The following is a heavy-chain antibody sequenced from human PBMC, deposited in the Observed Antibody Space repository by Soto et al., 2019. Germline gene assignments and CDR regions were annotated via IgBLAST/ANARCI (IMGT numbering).Heavy chain of an antibody. CDR1: GFTFSDYA. V-gene: IGHV3-23*01. CDR3: AKDGGRFFNEFET. CDR2: IKASAE. J-gene: IGHJ3*02. D-gene: IGHD3-3*01. Sequence: VQLLESGGILVQPGGSLRLSCTASGFTFSDYAMHWVRQAPGKGLEWVSSIKASAEHHAASVTGRFSIARDNSKNTLYVQMNNLRAEDTAVYYCAKDGGRFFNEFETWGQGTMVTVSS.